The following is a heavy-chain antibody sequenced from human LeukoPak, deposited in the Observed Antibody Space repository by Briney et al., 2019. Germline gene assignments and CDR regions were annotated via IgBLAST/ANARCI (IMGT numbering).Heavy chain of an antibody. Sequence: ASVKVSCKASGYTFTGYYMHWVRQAPGQGLEWMGWINPNSGGTNYAQKFQGRVTMTRDTSISTAYMELSRLRSDDTAVYYCARIPTLYYYDSSGYKDYWAQGTLVTVSS. D-gene: IGHD3-22*01. CDR2: INPNSGGT. J-gene: IGHJ4*02. CDR1: GYTFTGYY. V-gene: IGHV1-2*02. CDR3: ARIPTLYYYDSSGYKDY.